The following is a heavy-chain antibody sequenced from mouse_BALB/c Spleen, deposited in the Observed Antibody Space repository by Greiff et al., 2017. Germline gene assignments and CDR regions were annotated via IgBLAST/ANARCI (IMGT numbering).Heavy chain of an antibody. CDR2: IWSGGGP. CDR3: ATGTEYIDY. D-gene: IGHD3-3*01. CDR1: GFSLTSYG. J-gene: IGHJ2*01. V-gene: IGHV2-2*02. Sequence: VQLQQSGPGLVQPSQSLSITCTVSGFSLTSYGVHWVRQSPGKGLEWLGGIWSGGGPDSNAPFISRLSISKDNTKSQVFFRMNRLQANDTSIYYAATGTEYIDYWGQGTTLTVSS.